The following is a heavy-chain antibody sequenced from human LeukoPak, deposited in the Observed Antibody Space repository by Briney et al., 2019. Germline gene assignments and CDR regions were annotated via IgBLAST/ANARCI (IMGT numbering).Heavy chain of an antibody. CDR2: IYYSGNT. Sequence: SEPLSLTCTVSGGSISSYYWSWIRQPPGKGVEWIRYIYYSGNTNYNPSLKSRVTISVDTSKNQFSLKLSSVTAADTAVYYCARGYSYGYPFDYWGQGTLVTVSS. CDR1: GGSISSYY. CDR3: ARGYSYGYPFDY. J-gene: IGHJ4*02. V-gene: IGHV4-59*08. D-gene: IGHD5-18*01.